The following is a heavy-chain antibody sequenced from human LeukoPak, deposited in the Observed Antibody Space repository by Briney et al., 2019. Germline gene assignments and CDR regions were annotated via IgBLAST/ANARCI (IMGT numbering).Heavy chain of an antibody. CDR1: GYTFTSYY. D-gene: IGHD3-10*01. J-gene: IGHJ4*02. Sequence: GASVKVSCKASGYTFTSYYMHWVRQAPGQGLEWMGIINPSGGSTSYAQKFQGRVTMTRDMSTSTAYMELRSLRSDDTAVYYCARGRFRSYYGSGSYCYFDYWGQGTLVTVSS. CDR2: INPSGGST. V-gene: IGHV1-46*01. CDR3: ARGRFRSYYGSGSYCYFDY.